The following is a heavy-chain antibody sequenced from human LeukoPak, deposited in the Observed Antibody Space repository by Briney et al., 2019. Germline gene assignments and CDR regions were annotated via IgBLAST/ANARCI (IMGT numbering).Heavy chain of an antibody. CDR1: GFTFSSYS. V-gene: IGHV3-21*01. Sequence: GGSLRLSCAASGFTFSSYSMNWVRQAPGKGLEWVSSISGSSSYIYYADSVKGRFTISRDNAKNSLYLQMNSLRAEDTAVHYCAREEYSSGWYHYYYMDVWGEGTTVTVSS. D-gene: IGHD6-19*01. J-gene: IGHJ6*03. CDR3: AREEYSSGWYHYYYMDV. CDR2: ISGSSSYI.